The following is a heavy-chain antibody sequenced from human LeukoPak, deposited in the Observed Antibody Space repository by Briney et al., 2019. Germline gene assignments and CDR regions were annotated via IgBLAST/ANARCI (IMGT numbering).Heavy chain of an antibody. Sequence: PSETLSLTCAVSGGSISSSNWWSWVRQPPGKGLEWIGEIYHSGSTNYNPSLKSRVTISVDTSKNQFSLKLSSVTAADTAVYYCARADFGGNPYFDYWGQGTLVTVSS. CDR3: ARADFGGNPYFDY. J-gene: IGHJ4*02. CDR2: IYHSGST. CDR1: GGSISSSNW. V-gene: IGHV4-4*02. D-gene: IGHD4-23*01.